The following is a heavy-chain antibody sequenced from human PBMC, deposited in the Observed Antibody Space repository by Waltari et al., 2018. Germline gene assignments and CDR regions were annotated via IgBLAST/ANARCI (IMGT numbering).Heavy chain of an antibody. Sequence: QVQLVQAGAEVKKPGASVTVSCKASGYPFTGYYMPWGRKAPGQGLEWMGRINPNSGGTNYAQKFQGRVTMTRDTSISTAYMELSRLRSDDTAVYYCATSGSYDAFDIWGQGTMVTVSS. CDR3: ATSGSYDAFDI. J-gene: IGHJ3*02. CDR2: INPNSGGT. D-gene: IGHD1-26*01. CDR1: GYPFTGYY. V-gene: IGHV1-2*06.